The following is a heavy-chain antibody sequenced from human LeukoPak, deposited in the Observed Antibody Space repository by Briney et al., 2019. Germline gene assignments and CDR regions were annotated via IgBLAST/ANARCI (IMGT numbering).Heavy chain of an antibody. V-gene: IGHV3-33*01. J-gene: IGHJ4*02. CDR2: IWYDGSNK. CDR3: ASDGIAVDRGIGYFDY. CDR1: GFTFRSYG. Sequence: PGKSLRLSCAASGFTFRSYGMHWVRQAPGKGLEWVAVIWYDGSNKYYADSVKGRFTISRDNSENTLYLQMNSLRADDTALYYCASDGIAVDRGIGYFDYWGQGTLVTVSS. D-gene: IGHD6-13*01.